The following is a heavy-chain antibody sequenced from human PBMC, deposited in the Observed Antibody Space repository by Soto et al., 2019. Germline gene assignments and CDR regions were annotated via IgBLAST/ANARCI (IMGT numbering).Heavy chain of an antibody. CDR2: IYYSGST. CDR3: ARHRVGYFDWLFSFDY. D-gene: IGHD3-9*01. V-gene: IGHV4-31*03. Sequence: SETLSLTCTVSGGSFSSGDYYWSWIRQHPGKGLEWIGYIYYSGSTYYNPSLKSRVTISVDTSKNQFSLNLRSVTAADTAVYYCARHRVGYFDWLFSFDYWGQGTLVTVS. J-gene: IGHJ4*02. CDR1: GGSFSSGDYY.